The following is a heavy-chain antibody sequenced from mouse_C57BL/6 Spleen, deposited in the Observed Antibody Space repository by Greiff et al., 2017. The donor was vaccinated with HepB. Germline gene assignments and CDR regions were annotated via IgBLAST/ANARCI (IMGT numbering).Heavy chain of an antibody. CDR1: GFNIKNTY. D-gene: IGHD2-3*01. CDR3: ASSYDGYFRGYAMDY. CDR2: IDPANGNT. Sequence: EVQLQQSVAELVRPGASVKLSCTASGFNIKNTYMHWVKQRPEQGLEWIGRIDPANGNTKYAPKFQGKATITADPSTNTAYLQLSSLTSEDTAIYYCASSYDGYFRGYAMDYWGQGTSVTVSS. J-gene: IGHJ4*01. V-gene: IGHV14-3*01.